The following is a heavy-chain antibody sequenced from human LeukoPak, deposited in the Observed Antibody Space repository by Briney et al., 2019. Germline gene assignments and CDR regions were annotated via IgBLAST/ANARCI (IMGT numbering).Heavy chain of an antibody. Sequence: GGSLRLSCAASGFTYSSYEMNWVRQAPGKGLEWVSYISSSGSTIYYADSVKGRFTISRDNAKNSLYLQMNSLRAEDTAVYYCARDYLSGGGFDYWGQGTLVTVSS. CDR3: ARDYLSGGGFDY. D-gene: IGHD3-10*01. J-gene: IGHJ4*02. CDR1: GFTYSSYE. V-gene: IGHV3-48*03. CDR2: ISSSGSTI.